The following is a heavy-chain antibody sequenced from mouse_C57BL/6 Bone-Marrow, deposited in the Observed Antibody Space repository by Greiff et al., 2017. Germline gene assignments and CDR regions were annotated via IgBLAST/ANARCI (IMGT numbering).Heavy chain of an antibody. CDR1: GYTFTDYY. Sequence: QVQLQQSGAELVKPGASVKISCKASGYTFTDYYINWVKQRPGQGLEWIGKIGPGSGSTYYNEKFKGKATLTADKSSSTAYMQLSSLTSEDSAVYFCARSGTTVVGMGYYAMDYWGQGTSVTVSS. V-gene: IGHV1-77*01. D-gene: IGHD1-1*01. CDR2: IGPGSGST. CDR3: ARSGTTVVGMGYYAMDY. J-gene: IGHJ4*01.